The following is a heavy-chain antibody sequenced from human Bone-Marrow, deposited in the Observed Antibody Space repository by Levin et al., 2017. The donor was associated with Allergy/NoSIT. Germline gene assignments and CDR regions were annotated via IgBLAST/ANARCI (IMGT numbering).Heavy chain of an antibody. J-gene: IGHJ6*02. CDR2: FDPEDGET. CDR1: GATLTELS. D-gene: IGHD6-19*01. CDR3: ATDAQLLSSYGMDV. Sequence: ASVKVSCKVSGATLTELSMHWVRQAPGKGLEWMGGFDPEDGETIYAQKFQGRVTMTEDTSTDTAYMELSSLRSEDTAVYYCATDAQLLSSYGMDVWGQGTTVTVSS. V-gene: IGHV1-24*01.